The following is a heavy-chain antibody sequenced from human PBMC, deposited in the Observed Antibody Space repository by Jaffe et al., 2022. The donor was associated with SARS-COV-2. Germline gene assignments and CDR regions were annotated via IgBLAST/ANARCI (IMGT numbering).Heavy chain of an antibody. CDR2: INPSGGST. CDR1: GYTFTSYY. J-gene: IGHJ6*02. Sequence: QVQLVQSGAEVKKPGASVKVSCKASGYTFTSYYMHWVRQAPGQGLEWMGIINPSGGSTSYAQKFQGRVTMTRDTSTSTVYMELSSLRSEDTAVYYCARHSSSSGAIYYGMDVWGQGTTVTVSS. V-gene: IGHV1-46*01. CDR3: ARHSSSSGAIYYGMDV. D-gene: IGHD6-6*01.